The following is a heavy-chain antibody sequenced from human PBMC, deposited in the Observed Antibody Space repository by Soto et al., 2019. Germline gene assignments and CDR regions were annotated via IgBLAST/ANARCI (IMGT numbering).Heavy chain of an antibody. CDR3: TTDDCGGDCVDAFDI. V-gene: IGHV3-15*01. CDR1: GFTFSNAW. Sequence: EVQLVESGGGLVKPGGSLRLSCAASGFTFSNAWMSWVRQAPGKGLEWVGRIKSKTDGGTTDYAAPVKGRFTISRDDSKNTLYLQMNSLKTEDTAVYYCTTDDCGGDCVDAFDIWGQGTMVTVAS. CDR2: IKSKTDGGTT. D-gene: IGHD2-21*02. J-gene: IGHJ3*02.